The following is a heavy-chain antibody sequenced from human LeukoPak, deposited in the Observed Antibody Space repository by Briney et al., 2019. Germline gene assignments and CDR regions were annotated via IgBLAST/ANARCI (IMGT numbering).Heavy chain of an antibody. J-gene: IGHJ4*02. D-gene: IGHD6-19*01. CDR1: GGSIGSDY. CDR2: IYYSGGT. V-gene: IGHV4-59*08. Sequence: SETLSLTCTVSGGSIGSDYWTCIRQPPGKGLEYIGYIYYSGGTNYNPSLKSRVTISVDTSKNLFSLKLSSVTAADMAVYFCAKYGNSGWVIDNWGQGTLVTVSS. CDR3: AKYGNSGWVIDN.